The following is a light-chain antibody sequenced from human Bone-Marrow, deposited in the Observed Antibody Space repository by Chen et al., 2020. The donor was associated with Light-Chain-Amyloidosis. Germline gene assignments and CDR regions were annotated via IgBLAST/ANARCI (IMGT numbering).Light chain of an antibody. V-gene: IGLV2-14*01. J-gene: IGLJ1*01. CDR1: SSDGGGDNP. Sequence: QSALTQPASVSGSPGQSVTISCTGTSSDGGGDNPVSWYQQHPDKAPKLMIYEVTNRPSLVPDRFSGSKSDNTASLTISRLQTEDEADYFCSSYTITNALVFGSGTRVTVL. CDR3: SSYTITNALV. CDR2: EVT.